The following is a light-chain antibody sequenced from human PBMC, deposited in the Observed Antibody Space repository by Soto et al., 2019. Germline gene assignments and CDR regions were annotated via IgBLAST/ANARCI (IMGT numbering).Light chain of an antibody. Sequence: QSVLTQPASVSGSPGQSITISCTGTSTDVGAYNYVSWYQQHPDTAPKLMIFEISDRPSGVSNRFSGSNSGNTASLTISGLQAEDEDDYFCSSCTSNSTLVFGGGTKVTVL. CDR3: SSCTSNSTLV. J-gene: IGLJ3*02. CDR1: STDVGAYNY. V-gene: IGLV2-14*01. CDR2: EIS.